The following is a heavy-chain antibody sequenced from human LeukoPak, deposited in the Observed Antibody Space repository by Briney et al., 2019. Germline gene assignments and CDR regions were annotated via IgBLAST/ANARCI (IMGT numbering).Heavy chain of an antibody. Sequence: PGGSLRLSCVASGFTFISYWMTWVRQAPGKGLEWISSITGDGGSTFYADSVKGRFTISRDTSRNTLYLQMTSLRAEDTAVYYCARNYFDLYYFDSWGQGTLVTVSS. CDR3: ARNYFDLYYFDS. D-gene: IGHD2/OR15-2a*01. J-gene: IGHJ4*02. CDR2: ITGDGGST. CDR1: GFTFISYW. V-gene: IGHV3-23*01.